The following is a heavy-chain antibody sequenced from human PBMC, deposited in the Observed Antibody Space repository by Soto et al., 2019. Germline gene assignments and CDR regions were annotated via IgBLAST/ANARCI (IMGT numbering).Heavy chain of an antibody. D-gene: IGHD3-22*01. CDR1: GYTFTSYY. Sequence: QVQLVQSGAEVKKPGASVKVSCKASGYTFTSYYMHWVRQAPEQGLEWMGIINPSGGSTSYAQKFQGRVTMTRDTSTSTVYMELSSLRSEDTAVYYCARVQDDSSGYYSYFDYWGQGTLVTVSS. CDR3: ARVQDDSSGYYSYFDY. J-gene: IGHJ4*02. CDR2: INPSGGST. V-gene: IGHV1-46*01.